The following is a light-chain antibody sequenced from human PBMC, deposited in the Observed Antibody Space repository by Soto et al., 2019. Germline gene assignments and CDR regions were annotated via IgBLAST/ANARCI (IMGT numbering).Light chain of an antibody. J-gene: IGKJ4*01. CDR2: TIS. V-gene: IGKV3D-15*01. Sequence: ETVMAQSPATLSVSPGEGATLSCRASQSVGGNLAWYQQKPGQAPRLLIHTISTRASGIPARFSGGGSGTEFTLTISRLQSEDFAVYFCQQYNDWPRTFGGGTRVEIK. CDR3: QQYNDWPRT. CDR1: QSVGGN.